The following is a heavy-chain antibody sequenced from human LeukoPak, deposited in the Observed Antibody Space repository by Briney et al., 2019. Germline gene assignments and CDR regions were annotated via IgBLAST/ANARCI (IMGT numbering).Heavy chain of an antibody. D-gene: IGHD4-17*01. CDR3: ARRTLMTTVTFFDY. Sequence: PSETLSLTCTVSGGSISSSSYYWGWIRQPPGKGLEWIGSIYYSGSTYYNPSLKSRVTISVDTSKNQFSLKLSSVTAAGTAVYYCARRTLMTTVTFFDYWGQGTLVTVSS. CDR2: IYYSGST. J-gene: IGHJ4*02. V-gene: IGHV4-39*01. CDR1: GGSISSSSYY.